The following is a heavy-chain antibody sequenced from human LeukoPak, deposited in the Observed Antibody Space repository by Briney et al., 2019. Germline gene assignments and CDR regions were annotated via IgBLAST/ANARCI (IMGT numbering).Heavy chain of an antibody. CDR1: GYTFTGYY. V-gene: IGHV1-2*02. CDR2: INPNSGGT. D-gene: IGHD3-10*01. CDR3: ARDLITMVRGVIITNY. Sequence: ASVKVSCKASGYTFTGYYMHWVRQAPGQGLEWMGWINPNSGGTNYAQKFQGRVTMTRDTSISTAYMELSRLRSDDTAMYYCARDLITMVRGVIITNYWGQGTLVTVSS. J-gene: IGHJ4*02.